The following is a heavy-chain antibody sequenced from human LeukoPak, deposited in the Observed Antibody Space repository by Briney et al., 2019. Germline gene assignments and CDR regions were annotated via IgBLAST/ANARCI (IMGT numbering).Heavy chain of an antibody. J-gene: IGHJ6*03. CDR2: ISISGSTI. CDR3: ARGTRWGRRSSYYYMDV. V-gene: IGHV3-48*03. Sequence: GGSLRLSCAASGFTFSSYEMNWVRQAPGKGLEWVSYISISGSTIYYADSVKGRFTISRDNAKNSLYLQMNSLRDKDTDVYYCARGTRWGRRSSYYYMDVWGKGTTVTVSS. CDR1: GFTFSSYE. D-gene: IGHD2-8*01.